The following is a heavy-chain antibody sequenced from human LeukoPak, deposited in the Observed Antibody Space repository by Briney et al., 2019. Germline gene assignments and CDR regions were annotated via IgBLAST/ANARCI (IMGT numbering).Heavy chain of an antibody. D-gene: IGHD1-26*01. CDR1: GGSISSYY. Sequence: SETLSLTCTVSGGSISSYYWGWIRQPPGKGLEWIGSIYYSGSTYYNPSFKSRVTISVDTSKNQFSLKLSSVTAADTAVYYCARVSGREALLDPWGQGTLVTVSS. CDR3: ARVSGREALLDP. CDR2: IYYSGST. V-gene: IGHV4-39*07. J-gene: IGHJ5*02.